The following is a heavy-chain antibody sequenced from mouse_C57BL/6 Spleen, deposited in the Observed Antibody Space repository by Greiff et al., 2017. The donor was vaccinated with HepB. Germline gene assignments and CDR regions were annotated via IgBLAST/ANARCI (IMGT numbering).Heavy chain of an antibody. D-gene: IGHD2-4*01. V-gene: IGHV1-9*01. CDR2: ILPGSGST. CDR1: GYTFTGYW. Sequence: VKLMESGAELMKPGASVKLSCKATGYTFTGYWIEWVKQRPGHGLEWIGEILPGSGSTNYNEKFKGKATFTADTSSNTAYMQLSSLTTEDSAIYYCARDYDYGERLYWYFDVWGTGTTVTVSS. CDR3: ARDYDYGERLYWYFDV. J-gene: IGHJ1*03.